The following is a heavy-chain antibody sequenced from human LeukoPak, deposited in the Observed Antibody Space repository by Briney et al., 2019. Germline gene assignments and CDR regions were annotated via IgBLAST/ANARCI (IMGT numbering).Heavy chain of an antibody. J-gene: IGHJ4*02. D-gene: IGHD3-22*01. CDR3: ARDLTGPYDH. CDR2: INVEGNYI. V-gene: IGHV3-74*01. Sequence: GGSLRLSCEASGFTVSRYWMHWVRQAPGKGLVWVARINVEGNYIDYAESVKGRFTISRDSAKNTLYLQMNSVRAEDTAVYSCARDLTGPYDHWGQGTLVTVSS. CDR1: GFTVSRYW.